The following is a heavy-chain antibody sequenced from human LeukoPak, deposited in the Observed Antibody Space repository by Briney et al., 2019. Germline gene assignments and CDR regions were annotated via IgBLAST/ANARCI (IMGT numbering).Heavy chain of an antibody. V-gene: IGHV3-48*04. D-gene: IGHD3-22*01. CDR3: ARDTTTDYYDSSGYYLYYYYGMDV. J-gene: IGHJ6*02. CDR2: ISSRSSTI. CDR1: GFTFSSYS. Sequence: GGSLRLSCAASGFTFSSYSMNWVRQAPGKGLEWVSYISSRSSTIYYADSVKGRFTISRDNAKNSLYLQMNSLRAEDTAVYYCARDTTTDYYDSSGYYLYYYYGMDVWGQGTTVTVSS.